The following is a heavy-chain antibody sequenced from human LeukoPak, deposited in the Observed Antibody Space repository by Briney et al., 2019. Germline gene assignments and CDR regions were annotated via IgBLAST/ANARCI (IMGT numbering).Heavy chain of an antibody. CDR3: VRYSGSSRAFDY. CDR2: IYYSGST. J-gene: IGHJ4*02. D-gene: IGHD5-12*01. V-gene: IGHV4-39*07. CDR1: GGSISSSSYY. Sequence: SETLSLTCTVSGGSISSSSYYWGWIRQPPGKGLEWIGSIYYSGSTYYNPSLKSRVTISVDTSKNQFSLKLSSVTAADTAVYHCVRYSGSSRAFDYWGQGTLVTVSS.